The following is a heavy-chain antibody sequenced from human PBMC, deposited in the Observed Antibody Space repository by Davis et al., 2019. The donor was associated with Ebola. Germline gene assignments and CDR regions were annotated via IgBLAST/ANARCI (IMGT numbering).Heavy chain of an antibody. CDR1: GYSFNSYN. CDR2: MNPTSGNT. V-gene: IGHV1-8*01. Sequence: ASLKVSCKASGYSFNSYNINWVRQAAGQGLEWMGWMNPTSGNTGYAQKIEGRVTMTRDASISTAYMELSSLTSEDTAVYYCARSRGWLFLYGMDVWGQGTTVTVSS. D-gene: IGHD3-9*01. J-gene: IGHJ6*02. CDR3: ARSRGWLFLYGMDV.